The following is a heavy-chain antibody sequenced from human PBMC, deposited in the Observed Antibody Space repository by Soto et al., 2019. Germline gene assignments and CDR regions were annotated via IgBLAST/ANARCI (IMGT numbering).Heavy chain of an antibody. CDR1: GFNFDNYG. J-gene: IGHJ6*01. CDR2: ITYDGRFQ. V-gene: IGHV3-30*18. D-gene: IGHD3-16*01. Sequence: SRRLSCQASGFNFDNYGMHWVRQGPGKGLEWVAVITYDGRFQYYADSVKGRFTIPRDNSKNTLFLHLNTLKPEDTAVYHCAKDRVGAHFYTRRGFWGQGNRVTVAA. CDR3: AKDRVGAHFYTRRGF.